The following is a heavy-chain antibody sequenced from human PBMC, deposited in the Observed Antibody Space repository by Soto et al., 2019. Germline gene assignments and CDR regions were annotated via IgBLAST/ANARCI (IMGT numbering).Heavy chain of an antibody. V-gene: IGHV3-15*01. CDR1: GFTFNNAW. J-gene: IGHJ2*01. CDR3: ITDWSDH. Sequence: EVQLVESGGGLVQPGESLRLSCVASGFTFNNAWMSWVRQAPGKGLEWVGRIKSKGNGGTTDYAAPVRGRFTISRDDSKDTLYLQMNSLKTEDTAVYYCITDWSDHWGRGTLVTVSS. CDR2: IKSKGNGGTT. D-gene: IGHD3-3*01.